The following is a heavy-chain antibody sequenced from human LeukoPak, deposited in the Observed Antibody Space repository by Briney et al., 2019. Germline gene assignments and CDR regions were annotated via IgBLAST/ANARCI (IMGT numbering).Heavy chain of an antibody. Sequence: SETLSLTCTVSGGSISSHYWSWIRQPPGKGLEWIGYIYYSGDTNYNPSLKSRVTISIDTSKNQFSLTLRSETAADTAVYYCARLGPGEFDYWGQGTLVTVSS. D-gene: IGHD3-16*01. CDR1: GGSISSHY. J-gene: IGHJ4*02. CDR2: IYYSGDT. V-gene: IGHV4-59*08. CDR3: ARLGPGEFDY.